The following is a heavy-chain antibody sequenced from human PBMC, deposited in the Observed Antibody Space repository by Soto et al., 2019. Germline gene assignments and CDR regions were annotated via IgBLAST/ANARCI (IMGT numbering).Heavy chain of an antibody. D-gene: IGHD6-13*01. CDR2: VYRTGST. J-gene: IGHJ4*02. V-gene: IGHV4-4*02. Sequence: SETLSLTCAVSGGSISTSNWWSWVRQPPGKGLVWIGEVYRTGSTTYNPSLESRLTISVDKSKNQFSLKLTSVTAADTAVYYCARARATIAAAAIFDCWGQGTLVTVSS. CDR3: ARARATIAAAAIFDC. CDR1: GGSISTSNW.